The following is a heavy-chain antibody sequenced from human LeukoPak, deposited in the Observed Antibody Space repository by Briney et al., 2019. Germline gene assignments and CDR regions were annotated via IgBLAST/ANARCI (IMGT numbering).Heavy chain of an antibody. D-gene: IGHD2-2*01. Sequence: GASVKVSCKASGGTFSSYAISWVRQAPGQGLEWMGRIIPILGIANYAQKFQGRVTITADESTSTAYMELSSLRSEDTAVYYCARDIGPAATTDYWGQGTLVTVSS. J-gene: IGHJ4*02. CDR1: GGTFSSYA. CDR2: IIPILGIA. V-gene: IGHV1-69*04. CDR3: ARDIGPAATTDY.